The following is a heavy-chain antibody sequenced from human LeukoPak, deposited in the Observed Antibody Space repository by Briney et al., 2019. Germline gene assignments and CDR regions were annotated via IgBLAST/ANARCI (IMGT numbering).Heavy chain of an antibody. CDR3: ARADCSSTSCPAHYFDY. V-gene: IGHV1-2*02. J-gene: IGHJ4*02. CDR2: INPNSGGT. CDR1: GYTFTGYY. Sequence: GASVKVSCKASGYTFTGYYMHWVRQAPGQGLEWMGWINPNSGGTNYAQKFQGRVTMTRDTSISTAYMELSRLRSDDTAVYYCARADCSSTSCPAHYFDYWGQGTLVTVSS. D-gene: IGHD2-2*01.